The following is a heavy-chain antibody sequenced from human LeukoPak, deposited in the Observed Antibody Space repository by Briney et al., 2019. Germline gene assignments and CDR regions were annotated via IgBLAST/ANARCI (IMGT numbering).Heavy chain of an antibody. V-gene: IGHV4-39*01. Sequence: SETLSLTCTVSGGSISSSSYYWGWIRQPPGKGLEWIGSIYYSGSTYYNPSLKSRVTISVDTSKNQFSLKLSSVTAADTAVYYCARRKYYYDRSGYGDAFDIWGQGTMVTVSS. CDR2: IYYSGST. CDR3: ARRKYYYDRSGYGDAFDI. CDR1: GGSISSSSYY. D-gene: IGHD3-22*01. J-gene: IGHJ3*02.